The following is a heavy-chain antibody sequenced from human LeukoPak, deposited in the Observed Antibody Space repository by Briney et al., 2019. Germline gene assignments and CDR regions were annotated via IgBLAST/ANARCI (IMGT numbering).Heavy chain of an antibody. CDR1: GFTVSSNY. J-gene: IGHJ3*02. CDR3: ANVSPLIIIRDAFDI. CDR2: IYSGGST. V-gene: IGHV3-66*01. D-gene: IGHD3-16*01. Sequence: GGSLRLSCAASGFTVSSNYMSWVRQAPGKGLEWVSVIYSGGSTYYADSVKGRFTISRDNSKNTLYLQMNSLRAEDTAVYYCANVSPLIIIRDAFDIWGQGTMVTVSS.